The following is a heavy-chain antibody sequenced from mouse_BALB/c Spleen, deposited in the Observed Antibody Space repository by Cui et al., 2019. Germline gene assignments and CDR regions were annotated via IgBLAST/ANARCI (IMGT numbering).Heavy chain of an antibody. J-gene: IGHJ2*01. Sequence: QVPLQQPWAEHVKPGTSVMLSCKASGYTFTSYWMHWVKQRPGRGLEWIGRIDPNSGGTKYNEKFKSKATLTVDKPSSTAYMQLSSLTSEDSAVYYCARYDYYGSSYFDYWGQGTTLTVSS. V-gene: IGHV1-72*01. CDR1: GYTFTSYW. D-gene: IGHD1-1*01. CDR2: IDPNSGGT. CDR3: ARYDYYGSSYFDY.